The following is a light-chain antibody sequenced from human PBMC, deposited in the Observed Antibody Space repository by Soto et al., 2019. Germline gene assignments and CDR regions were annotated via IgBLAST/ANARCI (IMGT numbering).Light chain of an antibody. CDR2: NNN. J-gene: IGLJ3*02. Sequence: QSVLTQPPSASGTPGQSVTISCSGSSSNIGSNNVNWYQQLPGTAPKLLIYNNNQRPSGVPDRFSGSKSGTSASLAISGLQSEDEADYYCAPWDDSLNGPVFGGGTKLTVL. V-gene: IGLV1-44*01. CDR3: APWDDSLNGPV. CDR1: SSNIGSNN.